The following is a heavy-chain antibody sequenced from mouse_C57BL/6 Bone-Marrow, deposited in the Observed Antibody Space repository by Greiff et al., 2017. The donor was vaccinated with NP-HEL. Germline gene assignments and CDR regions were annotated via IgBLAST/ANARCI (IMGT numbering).Heavy chain of an antibody. CDR1: YTFSRRVH. V-gene: IGHV1-87*01. CDR3: SEDSAVYYCACITTVVDHWYFDV. CDR2: GQGLEWIG. J-gene: IGHJ1*03. Sequence: VQLQQSGPELARPWASVKISCQAFYTFSRRVHFAIRATNYWMQWVKQRPGQGLEWIGAIYPGNGDTSYNQKFKGKATLTADNSSITAYMQLSSLTSEDSAVYYCACITTVVDHWYFDVWGTGTTVTVSS. D-gene: IGHD1-1*01.